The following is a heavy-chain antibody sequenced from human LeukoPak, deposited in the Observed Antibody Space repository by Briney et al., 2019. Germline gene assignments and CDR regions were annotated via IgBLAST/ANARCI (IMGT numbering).Heavy chain of an antibody. CDR1: GGTFSSYA. J-gene: IGHJ3*02. D-gene: IGHD3-10*01. Sequence: SVKVSXKASGGTFSSYAIGWVRQAPGQGLEWMGRIIPIFGTANYAQKFQGRVTITTDEPTSTAYMELSSLRSEDTAVYYCARGATGGAFDIWGQGTMVTVSS. V-gene: IGHV1-69*05. CDR2: IIPIFGTA. CDR3: ARGATGGAFDI.